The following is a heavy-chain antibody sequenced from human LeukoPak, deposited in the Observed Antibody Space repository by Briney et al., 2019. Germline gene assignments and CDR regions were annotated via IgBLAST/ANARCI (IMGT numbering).Heavy chain of an antibody. J-gene: IGHJ4*02. CDR2: ISSSSSYI. V-gene: IGHV3-21*01. CDR1: GFTFSSYS. CDR3: ARGRGYSYGYDY. D-gene: IGHD5-18*01. Sequence: GGSLRLSCAASGFTFSSYSMNWVRQAPGKGLEWVSSISSSSSYIYYADSVKGRFTISRDHAKNSLYLPMNSLRAEDTAVYYCARGRGYSYGYDYWGQGTLVTVSS.